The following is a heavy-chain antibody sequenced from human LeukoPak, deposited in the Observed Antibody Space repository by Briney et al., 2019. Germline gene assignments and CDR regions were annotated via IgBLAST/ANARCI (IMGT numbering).Heavy chain of an antibody. CDR1: GFTFSSYA. CDR3: AKRAMGSSWYAFDY. D-gene: IGHD6-13*01. CDR2: ISYDGSNK. V-gene: IGHV3-30-3*02. J-gene: IGHJ4*02. Sequence: PGGSLRLSCAASGFTFSSYAMHWVRQAPGKGLEWVAVISYDGSNKYYADSVKGRFTISRDNSKNTLYLQMNSLRAEDTAVYYCAKRAMGSSWYAFDYWGQGTLVTVSS.